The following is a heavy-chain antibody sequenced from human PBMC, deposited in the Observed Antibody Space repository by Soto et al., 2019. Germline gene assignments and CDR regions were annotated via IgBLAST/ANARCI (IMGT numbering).Heavy chain of an antibody. V-gene: IGHV1-69*06. D-gene: IGHD1-26*01. CDR1: GGTFSSYA. CDR3: NVGPFSSPGFLRVDY. Sequence: RASVKVSCKASGGTFSSYAISWVRQAPGQGLEWMGGIIPIFGTANYAQKFQGRVTITADKSTSTAYMELSSLRSEDTAVYYCNVGPFSSPGFLRVDYWGQGTMVTVSS. CDR2: IIPIFGTA. J-gene: IGHJ4*02.